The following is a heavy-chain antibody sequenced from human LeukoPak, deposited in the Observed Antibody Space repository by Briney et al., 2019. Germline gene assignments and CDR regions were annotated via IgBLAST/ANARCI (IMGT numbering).Heavy chain of an antibody. Sequence: PSETLSLTCAVYGGSFSGYYWSWIRQPPGKGLEWIGEINHSGSANYNPSLKSRVTISVDTSKNQFSLKLSSVTAADTAVYYCASTGYSSGWYVGSYFDYWGQGTLVTVSS. CDR1: GGSFSGYY. CDR2: INHSGSA. J-gene: IGHJ4*02. CDR3: ASTGYSSGWYVGSYFDY. D-gene: IGHD6-19*01. V-gene: IGHV4-34*01.